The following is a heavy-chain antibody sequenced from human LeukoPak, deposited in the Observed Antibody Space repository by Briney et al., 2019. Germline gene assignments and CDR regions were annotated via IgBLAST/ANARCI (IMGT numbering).Heavy chain of an antibody. V-gene: IGHV1-2*02. J-gene: IGHJ4*02. CDR1: EYSFTDYY. D-gene: IGHD3-10*01. CDR2: INPNTDVT. CDR3: ARDLAPTGSPAYFDY. Sequence: ASVTVSCKASEYSFTDYYIHWVRQAPGQGLEWMGWINPNTDVTKSAQKFQGRVTMTRDTSIRTAYMELSRLRSDDTALYYCARDLAPTGSPAYFDYWGQGTLVIVSS.